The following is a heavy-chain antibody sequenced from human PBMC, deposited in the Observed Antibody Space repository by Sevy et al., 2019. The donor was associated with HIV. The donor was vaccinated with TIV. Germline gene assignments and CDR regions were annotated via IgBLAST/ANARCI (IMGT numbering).Heavy chain of an antibody. Sequence: SETLSLTCAVSGDSINSGDYSWSWIRQPPGRGLEWIGYIYHSGNTYYNPSLKSRVTISVDRSRNQFSLKLTSVTAADTALYYCARVTTLFGALNLNYFEPWGQRTLVTVSS. CDR1: GDSINSGDYS. CDR3: ARVTTLFGALNLNYFEP. J-gene: IGHJ5*02. D-gene: IGHD3-3*01. CDR2: IYHSGNT. V-gene: IGHV4-30-2*01.